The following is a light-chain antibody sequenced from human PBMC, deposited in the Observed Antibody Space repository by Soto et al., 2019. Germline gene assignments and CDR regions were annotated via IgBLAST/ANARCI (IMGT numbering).Light chain of an antibody. CDR1: LNVHSY. CDR3: QKRQYWPPIP. V-gene: IGKV3-11*01. CDR2: DAS. Sequence: VVKKSPATLCVSKEDRATLSCRSSLNVHSYLACYQQKPGQAPRLLIYDASNRAAGIPARFSVSGSGTDFTLTISSLEPEDFSIHYCQKRQYWPPIPFGHGTQLEIK. J-gene: IGKJ5*01.